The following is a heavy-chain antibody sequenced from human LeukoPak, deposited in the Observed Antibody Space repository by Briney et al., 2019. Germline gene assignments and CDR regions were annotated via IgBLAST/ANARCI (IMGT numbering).Heavy chain of an antibody. V-gene: IGHV3-43*02. CDR3: AKDTPFGSGSYFWVFDY. CDR1: GFTFDDYA. Sequence: PGGSLRLSCAASGFTFDDYAMHWVRQAPGKGLEWVSLISGDGGSTYYADSVKGRFTISRDNSKNSLYLQMNSLRTEDTALYYCAKDTPFGSGSYFWVFDYWGQGTLVTVSS. J-gene: IGHJ4*02. CDR2: ISGDGGST. D-gene: IGHD3-10*01.